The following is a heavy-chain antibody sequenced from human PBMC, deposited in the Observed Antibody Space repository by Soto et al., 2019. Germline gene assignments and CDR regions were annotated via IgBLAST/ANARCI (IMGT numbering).Heavy chain of an antibody. J-gene: IGHJ4*02. Sequence: EVQLLESGEGLVQPGGSLRLSCAASGFTFNKYAMSWVRQAPGKGLEWVSAISGGGDTTSYADSVKGRFTVSRDGSKNTLYLQMNSLRAEDTAVYYCAKGRGGSGSLTPRVDFWGQGTLVTVSS. D-gene: IGHD3-10*01. V-gene: IGHV3-23*01. CDR3: AKGRGGSGSLTPRVDF. CDR1: GFTFNKYA. CDR2: ISGGGDTT.